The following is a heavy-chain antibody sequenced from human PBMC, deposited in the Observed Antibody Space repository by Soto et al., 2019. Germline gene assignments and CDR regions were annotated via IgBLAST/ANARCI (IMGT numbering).Heavy chain of an antibody. CDR2: ISAYNGNT. CDR3: ARDSGGSSWYGSSYYYYYGMDV. D-gene: IGHD6-13*01. Sequence: QVQLVQSGAEVKKPGASVKVSCKASGYTFTSYGISWVRQAPGQGLEWMGWISAYNGNTNYAQKLQGRVTMTTDTSTSTAYMELRSLRSDDTAVYYCARDSGGSSWYGSSYYYYYGMDVWGQGTTVTVSS. CDR1: GYTFTSYG. J-gene: IGHJ6*02. V-gene: IGHV1-18*01.